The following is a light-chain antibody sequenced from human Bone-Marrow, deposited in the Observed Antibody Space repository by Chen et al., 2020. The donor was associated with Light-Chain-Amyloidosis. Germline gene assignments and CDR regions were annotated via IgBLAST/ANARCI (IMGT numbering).Light chain of an antibody. CDR3: SSFTSSRTVV. CDR1: SSDLGGYNF. Sequence: QSALTKPASVSEPPGQSITISCTGTSSDLGGYNFVSWYQQHPGKDPKLMIFGVSSRPSGVSDRFSGSKSGNTASLTISGLQAEDEATYYCSSFTSSRTVVFGTGTRLTVL. V-gene: IGLV2-14*03. J-gene: IGLJ2*01. CDR2: GVS.